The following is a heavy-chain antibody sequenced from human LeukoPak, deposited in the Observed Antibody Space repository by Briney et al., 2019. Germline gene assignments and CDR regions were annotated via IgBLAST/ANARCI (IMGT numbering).Heavy chain of an antibody. V-gene: IGHV3-7*01. D-gene: IGHD5-24*01. CDR3: ARVFSWDGYPVDY. J-gene: IGHJ4*02. CDR1: GFTFKNAW. CDR2: IKQDGSEK. Sequence: GGSLRLSCEASGFTFKNAWMIWVRQAPGKGLEWVANIKQDGSEKYYVDSVKGRFTISRDNAKNSLYLQMNSLRAEDTAVYYCARVFSWDGYPVDYWGQGTLVTVSS.